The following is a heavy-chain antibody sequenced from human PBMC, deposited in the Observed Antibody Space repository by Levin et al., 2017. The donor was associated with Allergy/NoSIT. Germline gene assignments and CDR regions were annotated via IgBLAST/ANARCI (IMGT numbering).Heavy chain of an antibody. CDR1: GGSISDDSYY. Sequence: GSLRLSCTVSGGSISDDSYYWAWVRQPPGKGLEWVGSIYYDGSAYYNPSLKTRLTISVDTSKYQFSLRVNSVTAADTAVYYCAGEPNSPYYYHYGLDVWGPGTTVTVSS. J-gene: IGHJ6*02. CDR2: IYYDGSA. CDR3: AGEPNSPYYYHYGLDV. D-gene: IGHD2/OR15-2a*01. V-gene: IGHV4-39*07.